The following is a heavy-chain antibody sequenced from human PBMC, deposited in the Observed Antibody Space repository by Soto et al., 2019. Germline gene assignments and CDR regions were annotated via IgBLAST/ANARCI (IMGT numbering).Heavy chain of an antibody. CDR1: GFTFSSYE. J-gene: IGHJ4*02. V-gene: IGHV3-48*03. CDR3: ARGGSYFDY. Sequence: EVQLVESGGGLVQPGGSLRLSCAASGFTFSSYEMNWVRQAPGKGLEWGSYITGSGNTIYYADSVKGRFTISRDNAKNSMYLQINSLRAEDTAVYYCARGGSYFDYWGQGTLVTVSS. D-gene: IGHD1-26*01. CDR2: ITGSGNTI.